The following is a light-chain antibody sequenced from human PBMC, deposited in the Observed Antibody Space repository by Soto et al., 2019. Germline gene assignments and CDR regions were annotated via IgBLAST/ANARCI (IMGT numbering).Light chain of an antibody. V-gene: IGKV2-28*01. Sequence: DLVMTQSPLSLPVTPGEPASISCRSSQSLLHSNGYNYLDWYLQKPGQSPQLLIYLGSNRASGVHDRFSGSGSGTDFTLKISRVEAEDVGVYYCMQALQTRWTFGQGTKVEIK. CDR3: MQALQTRWT. J-gene: IGKJ1*01. CDR2: LGS. CDR1: QSLLHSNGYNY.